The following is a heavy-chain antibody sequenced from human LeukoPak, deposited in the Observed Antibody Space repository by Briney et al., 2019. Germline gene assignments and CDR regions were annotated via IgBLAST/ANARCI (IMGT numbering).Heavy chain of an antibody. J-gene: IGHJ4*02. D-gene: IGHD3-16*01. Sequence: GESLKISCAASGLTFRSYWMSWVRQAPGKGLEWVANIKQDGSEKYYVDSVKGRFTISRDNAKNSLYLQMNSLRAEDTAVYYCARGRGLDYWGQGTLVTVSS. CDR2: IKQDGSEK. CDR3: ARGRGLDY. V-gene: IGHV3-7*04. CDR1: GLTFRSYW.